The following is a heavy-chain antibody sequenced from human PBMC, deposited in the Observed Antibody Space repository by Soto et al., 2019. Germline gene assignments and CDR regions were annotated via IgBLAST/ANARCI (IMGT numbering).Heavy chain of an antibody. CDR3: ARITDYDILTGYGN. CDR2: IYYSGST. Sequence: SETLSLTCTVSGGSISSYYWSWIRQPPGKGLEWIGYIYYSGSTNYNPSLKSRVTISVDTSKNQFSLKLSTVTAADTAEYYCARITDYDILTGYGNWGQGTLVTVSS. V-gene: IGHV4-59*08. D-gene: IGHD3-9*01. J-gene: IGHJ4*02. CDR1: GGSISSYY.